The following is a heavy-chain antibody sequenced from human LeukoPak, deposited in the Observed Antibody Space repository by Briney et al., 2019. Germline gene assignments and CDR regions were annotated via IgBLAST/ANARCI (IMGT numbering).Heavy chain of an antibody. CDR2: MYIGGTR. CDR1: GVSIGSYY. Sequence: SETLSLTCSVSGVSIGSYYWTWIRQPAGKGLEWIGRMYIGGTRNYNPSLKSRVTVSIDTSKNQFSLKLSSVTAADTAVYYCARDLPRENSYAYGFWFDPWGQGTLVTVSS. D-gene: IGHD3-16*01. V-gene: IGHV4-4*07. CDR3: ARDLPRENSYAYGFWFDP. J-gene: IGHJ5*02.